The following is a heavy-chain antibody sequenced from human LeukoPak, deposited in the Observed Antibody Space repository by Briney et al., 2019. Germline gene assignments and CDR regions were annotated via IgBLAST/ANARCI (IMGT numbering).Heavy chain of an antibody. CDR2: VYHGGAT. CDR1: SGSISSGGYS. Sequence: SETLSLTCAVSSGSISSGGYSWSWIRQAPGKGLEWIGYVYHGGATYYGPPLKSRATVSVDRSKNQFSLRLTSVTAADTAVYYCATYHDYGDKRTDYWGQGTLVTVSS. V-gene: IGHV4-30-2*01. D-gene: IGHD4/OR15-4a*01. CDR3: ATYHDYGDKRTDY. J-gene: IGHJ4*02.